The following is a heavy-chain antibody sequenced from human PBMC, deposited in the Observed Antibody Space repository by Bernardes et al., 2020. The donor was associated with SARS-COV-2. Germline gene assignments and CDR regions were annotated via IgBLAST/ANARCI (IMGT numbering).Heavy chain of an antibody. CDR2: ISGSGGST. CDR1: GFIFSSYA. Sequence: GGSLRLFCAASGFIFSSYAMSWVRQAPGKGLEWVSAISGSGGSTYYADSVKGRFTISRDNSKNTLYLQMNSLRAEDTAVYYCAKVNYDSSGYYWELYYFDYWGQGTLVTVSS. J-gene: IGHJ4*02. CDR3: AKVNYDSSGYYWELYYFDY. D-gene: IGHD3-22*01. V-gene: IGHV3-23*01.